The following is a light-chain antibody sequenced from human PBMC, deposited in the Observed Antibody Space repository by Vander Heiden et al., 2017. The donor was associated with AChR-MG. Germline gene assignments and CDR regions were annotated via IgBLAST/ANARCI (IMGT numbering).Light chain of an antibody. CDR3: QQSDSTPRP. Sequence: DIQMTQSPSSLSASVGDRVTITCRDSQSISSYLNWYQQKPGKAPKLLIYAASSLQSGVPSRFSGSGSGTDFTLTISSLQPEDFATYYCQQSDSTPRPFGQGTKLEIK. CDR1: QSISSY. V-gene: IGKV1-39*01. J-gene: IGKJ2*01. CDR2: AAS.